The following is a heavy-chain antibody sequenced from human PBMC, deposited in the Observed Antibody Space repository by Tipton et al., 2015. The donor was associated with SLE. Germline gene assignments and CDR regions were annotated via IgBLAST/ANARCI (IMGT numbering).Heavy chain of an antibody. V-gene: IGHV4-30-2*01. CDR2: IYHSGIT. CDR3: ARGLPYNWNFHPKHWFDP. Sequence: TMSLTCAVYGGSISSGGYSSSWIRPPPGKGLEWIGYIYHSGITYYNPSLKSRVTISVDTSKNQFSLKLSSVTAADTAVYYCARGLPYNWNFHPKHWFDPRGQGTLVTVSA. J-gene: IGHJ5*02. D-gene: IGHD1-7*01. CDR1: GGSISSGGYS.